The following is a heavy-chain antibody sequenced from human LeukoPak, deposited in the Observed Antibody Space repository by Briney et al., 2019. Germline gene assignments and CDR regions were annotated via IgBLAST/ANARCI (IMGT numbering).Heavy chain of an antibody. CDR3: ARGPRYSPDY. Sequence: ASVKVPCKASGYTFTNYGITWVRQAPGQGLAWMGWISAYNGNTNYAQKLQGRVTMTTDTHTSTAYMELRSLRSDDTAVYYCARGPRYSPDYWGQGTLVTVSS. D-gene: IGHD1-1*01. V-gene: IGHV1-18*01. CDR1: GYTFTNYG. CDR2: ISAYNGNT. J-gene: IGHJ4*02.